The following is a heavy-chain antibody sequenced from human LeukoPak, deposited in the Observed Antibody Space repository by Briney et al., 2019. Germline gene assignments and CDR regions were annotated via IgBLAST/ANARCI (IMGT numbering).Heavy chain of an antibody. J-gene: IGHJ4*02. CDR1: GFTFSSYE. V-gene: IGHV3-48*03. CDR2: ISSSGSTI. Sequence: PGGSLRLSCAASGFTFSSYEMNWVRQAPGKGLDWVSYISSSGSTIYYADSVKGRFTISRDNAKNSLYLQMNSLRAEDTAVYYCARDKAPGVYSSGWYDYWGQGTLVTVSS. D-gene: IGHD6-19*01. CDR3: ARDKAPGVYSSGWYDY.